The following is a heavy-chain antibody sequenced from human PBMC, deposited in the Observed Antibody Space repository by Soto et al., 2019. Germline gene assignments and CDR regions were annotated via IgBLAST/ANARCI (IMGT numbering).Heavy chain of an antibody. CDR2: ISGSGGST. V-gene: IGHV3-23*01. J-gene: IGHJ4*02. D-gene: IGHD5-18*01. CDR3: AKDRKYSYAKYYFDY. CDR1: GFTFSSYA. Sequence: EVQLLESGGGLVQPGGSLRLSCAASGFTFSSYAMSWVRQAPGKGLEWVSAISGSGGSTYYADSVKGLFTISRDNSNNTMYLQMNSLRAEDTAVYYCAKDRKYSYAKYYFDYWGQGTLVTVSS.